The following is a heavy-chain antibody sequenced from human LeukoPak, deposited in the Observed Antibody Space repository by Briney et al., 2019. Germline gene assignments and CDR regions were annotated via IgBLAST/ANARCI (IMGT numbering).Heavy chain of an antibody. CDR2: IYYTGTT. J-gene: IGHJ4*02. Sequence: SETLSLTCSVSGGSISIYYWTWIRQIPGKGLEWIGYIYYTGTTNYNPLFESRATISVDTSKNQFSLKLTSVPAADTAVYFCARGEDFERYYLAYWGQGTLVTVSS. CDR1: GGSISIYY. D-gene: IGHD3-9*01. CDR3: ARGEDFERYYLAY. V-gene: IGHV4-59*01.